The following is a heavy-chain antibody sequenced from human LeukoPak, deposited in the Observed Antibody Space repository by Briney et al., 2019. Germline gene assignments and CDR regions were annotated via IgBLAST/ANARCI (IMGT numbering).Heavy chain of an antibody. J-gene: IGHJ4*02. CDR1: GFTFSAYW. D-gene: IGHD2-21*01. V-gene: IGHV3-74*01. CDR2: INTDGSST. Sequence: GGSLRLSCATSGFTFSAYWMHWVRQAPGKGLVWVSRINTDGSSTTYADSVKGRFTISRDNAKNTLYLQMNSLRAEDTAVYYCARESSYSDYWGQGSLVTVSS. CDR3: ARESSYSDY.